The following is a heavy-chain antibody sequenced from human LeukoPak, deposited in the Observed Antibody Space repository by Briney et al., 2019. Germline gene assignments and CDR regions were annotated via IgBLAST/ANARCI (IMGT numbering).Heavy chain of an antibody. CDR3: ARDPTPYSLWFGELLISWFDP. V-gene: IGHV4-38-2*01. D-gene: IGHD3-10*01. Sequence: PETLSLTCAVSGYAISSGYYWGWIRQPPGKGLEWIGSIYHSGSTYYNPSLKSRVTISVDTSKNQFSLKLSSVTAADTAVYYCARDPTPYSLWFGELLISWFDPWGQGTLVTVSS. CDR1: GYAISSGYY. J-gene: IGHJ5*02. CDR2: IYHSGST.